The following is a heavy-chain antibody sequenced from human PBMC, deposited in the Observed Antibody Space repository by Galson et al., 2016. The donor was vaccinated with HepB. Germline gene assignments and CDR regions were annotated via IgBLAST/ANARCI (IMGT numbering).Heavy chain of an antibody. Sequence: SLRLSCAASGFLFSIFGMHWVRQAPGKGLEWVAVIWYDGSIYADSVKGRFTISRDNSKNKLYLEMTSLSAEDTAVYYCARGFGDYYLALEVWGQGTTVTVSS. CDR3: ARGFGDYYLALEV. CDR2: IWYDGS. V-gene: IGHV3-33*01. J-gene: IGHJ6*02. D-gene: IGHD3-10*01. CDR1: GFLFSIFG.